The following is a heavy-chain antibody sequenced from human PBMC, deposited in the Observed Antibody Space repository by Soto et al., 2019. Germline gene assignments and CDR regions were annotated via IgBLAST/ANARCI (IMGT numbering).Heavy chain of an antibody. CDR2: IYSGGST. J-gene: IGHJ3*02. Sequence: PGGSLRLSCAASGFTVSSNYMSWVRQAPGKGLEWVSVIYSGGSTYYADSVKGRFTISRDNSKNTLYLQMNSLRAEDTAVYYCAREVRVRGFAFDIWGQGTMVTVS. D-gene: IGHD3-3*01. CDR1: GFTVSSNY. CDR3: AREVRVRGFAFDI. V-gene: IGHV3-53*01.